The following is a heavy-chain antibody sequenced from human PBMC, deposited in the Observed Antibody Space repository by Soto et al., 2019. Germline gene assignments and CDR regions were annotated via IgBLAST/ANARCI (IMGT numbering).Heavy chain of an antibody. V-gene: IGHV3-30*18. J-gene: IGHJ4*02. CDR3: ANDEGVGGTLGLFDY. D-gene: IGHD1-26*01. CDR2: MSSDGSKI. CDR1: GFDFTYYA. Sequence: QVQLVESGGGAVQPGESLRLSCVASGFDFTYYAMHWVRQAPGKGLESVAVMSSDGSKIHHTDSVKGRFTISRDNSKNTLYLQMNSLRKEDTAVYFCANDEGVGGTLGLFDYWGKGTLVSVSS.